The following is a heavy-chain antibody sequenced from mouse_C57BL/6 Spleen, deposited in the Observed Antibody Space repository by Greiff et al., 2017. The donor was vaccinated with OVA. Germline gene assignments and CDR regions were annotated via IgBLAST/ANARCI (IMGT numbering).Heavy chain of an antibody. Sequence: QVQLKQSGAELVKPGASVKISCKASGYAFSSYWMNWVKQRPGKGLEWIGQIYPGDGDTNYNGKFKGKATLTADKSSSTAYMQLSSLTSEDSAVYFCAREGWLLPDYYAMDYWGQGTSVTVSS. D-gene: IGHD2-3*01. CDR3: AREGWLLPDYYAMDY. CDR1: GYAFSSYW. CDR2: IYPGDGDT. J-gene: IGHJ4*01. V-gene: IGHV1-80*01.